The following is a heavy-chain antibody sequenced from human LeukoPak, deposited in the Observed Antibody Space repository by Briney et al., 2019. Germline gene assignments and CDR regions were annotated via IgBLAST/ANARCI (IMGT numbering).Heavy chain of an antibody. CDR2: IIPIFGIA. CDR3: ASCGRREDGSYSWRPAYLSDY. CDR1: GGTFSSYA. J-gene: IGHJ4*02. D-gene: IGHD1-26*01. Sequence: SVKVSCKASGGTFSSYAISWVRQAPGQGLEWMGRIIPIFGIANYAQKFQGRVTITADKSTSTAYMELSSLRSEDTAVYYCASCGRREDGSYSWRPAYLSDYWGQGTLVTVSS. V-gene: IGHV1-69*04.